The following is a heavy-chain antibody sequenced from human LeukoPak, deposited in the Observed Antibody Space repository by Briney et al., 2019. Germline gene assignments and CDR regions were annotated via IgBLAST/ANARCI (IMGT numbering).Heavy chain of an antibody. CDR1: GGTFSSYA. CDR3: ARLGVATTVDY. V-gene: IGHV1-69*13. CDR2: IIPIFGTA. J-gene: IGHJ4*02. Sequence: GASVKVPCKASGGTFSSYAISWVRQAPGQGLEWMGGIIPIFGTANYAQKFQGRVTITADESTSTAYMELSSLRSEDTAVYYCARLGVATTVDYWGQGTLVTVSS. D-gene: IGHD5-12*01.